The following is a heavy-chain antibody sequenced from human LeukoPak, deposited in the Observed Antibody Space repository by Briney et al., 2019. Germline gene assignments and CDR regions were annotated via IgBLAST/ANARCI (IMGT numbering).Heavy chain of an antibody. D-gene: IGHD1-26*01. Sequence: PGGSLRLSCAASGFTVSSNYMSWVRQAPGKGLEWVSVIYSGGSTYYADSVKGRFTISRDNSKNTLYLQMNSLRAEDTAVYYCARDGGSYSTRLDYWGQGTLVTVSP. CDR2: IYSGGST. J-gene: IGHJ4*02. V-gene: IGHV3-66*02. CDR1: GFTVSSNY. CDR3: ARDGGSYSTRLDY.